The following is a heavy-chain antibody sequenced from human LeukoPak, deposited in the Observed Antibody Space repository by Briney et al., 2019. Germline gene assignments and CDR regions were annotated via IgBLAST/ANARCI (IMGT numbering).Heavy chain of an antibody. CDR2: IIPIFGTA. CDR3: ARDSPTMVRGKYYYYYGMDV. J-gene: IGHJ6*02. D-gene: IGHD3-10*01. Sequence: SVKVSCKASGGTFSSYAISWVRQAPGQGLEWMGGIIPIFGTASYAQKFQGRVTITADESTSTAYMELSSLRSEDTAVYYCARDSPTMVRGKYYYYYGMDVWGQGTTVTVSS. V-gene: IGHV1-69*01. CDR1: GGTFSSYA.